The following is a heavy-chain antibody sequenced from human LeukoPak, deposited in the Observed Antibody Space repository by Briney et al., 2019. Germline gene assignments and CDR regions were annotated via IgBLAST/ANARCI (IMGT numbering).Heavy chain of an antibody. D-gene: IGHD3-22*01. CDR1: GFTFSSYS. Sequence: GGSLRLSCAASGFTFSSYSMNWVHQAPGKGLEWVSSISSSSSYIYYADSVKGRFTISRDNAKNSLYLQMTSLRAEDTAVYYCARDGSSGLDFDYWGQGTLVTVSS. CDR2: ISSSSSYI. CDR3: ARDGSSGLDFDY. V-gene: IGHV3-21*01. J-gene: IGHJ4*02.